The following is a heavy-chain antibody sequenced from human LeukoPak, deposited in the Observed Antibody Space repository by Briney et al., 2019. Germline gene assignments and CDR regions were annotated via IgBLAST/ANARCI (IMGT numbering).Heavy chain of an antibody. CDR3: ARDTSYFDY. J-gene: IGHJ4*02. Sequence: GGSLRLSCVASGFTFGTYGMHWVRQAPGKGLEWVAFIRFDGSHKYHADSVRGRSTIPRHNSKNTVYLQMNSLRVDDTAVYYCARDTSYFDYWGQGTLVTVSS. V-gene: IGHV3-30*02. CDR1: GFTFGTYG. CDR2: IRFDGSHK.